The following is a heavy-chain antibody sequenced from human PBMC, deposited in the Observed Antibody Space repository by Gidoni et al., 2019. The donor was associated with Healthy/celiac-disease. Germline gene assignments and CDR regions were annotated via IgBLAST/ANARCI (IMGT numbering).Heavy chain of an antibody. D-gene: IGHD3-22*01. CDR3: ARDRVDYDSSGRKTWYFDY. V-gene: IGHV4-61*02. Sequence: QVQLQESGPGLVKPSQTLSLTCPVSGGSTSSGSYYWSWIRQPAGKGLEWIGRIYTSGSTNYNPSLKSRVTISVDTSKNQFSLKLSSVTAADTAVYYCARDRVDYDSSGRKTWYFDYWGQGTLVTVSS. J-gene: IGHJ4*02. CDR1: GGSTSSGSYY. CDR2: IYTSGST.